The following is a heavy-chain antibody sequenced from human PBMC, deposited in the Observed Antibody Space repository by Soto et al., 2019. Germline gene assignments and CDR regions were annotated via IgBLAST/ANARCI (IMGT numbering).Heavy chain of an antibody. Sequence: ETLSLTCTVSGASISVFYWSWIRKSAGKGLEWIGRIYATGTTDYNPSLKSRVMMSVDTSKKQFSLKLRSVTAADTAVYYCVRDGTKTLRDWFDPWGQGISVTVSS. CDR2: IYATGTT. V-gene: IGHV4-4*07. CDR1: GASISVFY. D-gene: IGHD1-1*01. CDR3: VRDGTKTLRDWFDP. J-gene: IGHJ5*02.